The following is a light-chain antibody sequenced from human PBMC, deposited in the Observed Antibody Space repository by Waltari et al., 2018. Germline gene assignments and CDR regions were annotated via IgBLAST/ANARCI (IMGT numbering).Light chain of an antibody. CDR2: EVI. CDR1: SSDVGRYNL. V-gene: IGLV2-23*02. CDR3: CSYVGGSSLI. J-gene: IGLJ2*01. Sequence: QSALAQPASVSGSPGQSITISCTGTSSDVGRYNLVSWYQQHPGKVPKLMISEVIKRPSGVSNRFSGSKSGNTASLTISGLQAEDEADYYCCSYVGGSSLIFGGGTKLTVL.